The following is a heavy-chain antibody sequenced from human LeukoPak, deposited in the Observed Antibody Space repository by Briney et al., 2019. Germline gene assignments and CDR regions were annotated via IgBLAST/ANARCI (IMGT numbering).Heavy chain of an antibody. CDR2: ISAYNGNT. Sequence: ASVKVSCKASGYTFINYDISWVRQAAGQGVEWMGWISAYNGNTNYTRKLQGRVTMTTGTSTNTAYMELRSLRSDDTAVYYCARSVAVAEDYWGQGTLVTVSS. CDR1: GYTFINYD. D-gene: IGHD6-19*01. V-gene: IGHV1-18*01. CDR3: ARSVAVAEDY. J-gene: IGHJ4*02.